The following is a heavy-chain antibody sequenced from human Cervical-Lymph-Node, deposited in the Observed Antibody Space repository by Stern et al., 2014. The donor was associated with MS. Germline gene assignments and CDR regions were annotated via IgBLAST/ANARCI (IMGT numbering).Heavy chain of an antibody. CDR1: GGSISSSGYY. Sequence: VQLVESGPGLVKPLQTLSLTCSVSGGSISSSGYYWSWVRQHPGKGLEWIGIIYYSGISYYKSSLKSRVSISSDTSKNQFSLNLNSVTAADTAIYYCARARGSVTMRVLDYWGQGILVTVSS. CDR3: ARARGSVTMRVLDY. V-gene: IGHV4-31*03. J-gene: IGHJ4*02. D-gene: IGHD4-17*01. CDR2: IYYSGIS.